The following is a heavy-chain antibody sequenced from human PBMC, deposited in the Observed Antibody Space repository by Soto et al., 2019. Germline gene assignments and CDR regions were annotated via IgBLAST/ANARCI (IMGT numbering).Heavy chain of an antibody. Sequence: QLQLQESGPGLVKPSETLSLTCTVSSDSITSSNYYWGWIRQPPGKGREWIGSFYYSTSTYYTPSLKSRVTISVDTSKNQFYLKLSSVTAADTAVYYCARTPSMTTFGGIIVWGQGTLVTVSS. CDR3: ARTPSMTTFGGIIV. V-gene: IGHV4-39*01. CDR1: SDSITSSNYY. CDR2: FYYSTST. J-gene: IGHJ4*02. D-gene: IGHD3-16*01.